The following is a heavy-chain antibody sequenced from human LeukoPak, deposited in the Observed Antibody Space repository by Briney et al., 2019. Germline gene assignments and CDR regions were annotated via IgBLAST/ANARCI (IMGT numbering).Heavy chain of an antibody. V-gene: IGHV3-30*03. Sequence: SGGSLRLSCAASGFTFSSYGTHWVRQAPGKGLEWVAVISNDGSKKYYADSVKGRFTISRDNSKNTLYLQMNSLRAEDTAVYYCAGGAGSYYDFWRGYYTGSGLDYYYGMDVWGQGTTVTVSS. CDR1: GFTFSSYG. CDR2: ISNDGSKK. J-gene: IGHJ6*02. D-gene: IGHD3-3*01. CDR3: AGGAGSYYDFWRGYYTGSGLDYYYGMDV.